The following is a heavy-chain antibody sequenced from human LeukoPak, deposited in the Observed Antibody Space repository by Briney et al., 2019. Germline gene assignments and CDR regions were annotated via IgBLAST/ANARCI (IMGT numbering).Heavy chain of an antibody. CDR2: IYWNDDK. J-gene: IGHJ5*02. CDR3: AHRRGYSYGNNWFDP. D-gene: IGHD5-18*01. V-gene: IGHV2-5*01. CDR1: GFSLSTRGVG. Sequence: SGPTLVKPTQTLTLTCTFSGFSLSTRGVGVGWIRQPPGKALEWLALIYWNDDKRYSPSLKSRLTITKDTSKNQVVLTMTNMDPVDTATYYCAHRRGYSYGNNWFDPWGQGTLVTVSS.